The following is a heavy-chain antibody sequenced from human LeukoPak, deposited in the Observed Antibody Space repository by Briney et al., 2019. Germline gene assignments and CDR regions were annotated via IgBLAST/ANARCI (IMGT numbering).Heavy chain of an antibody. V-gene: IGHV3-30*19. D-gene: IGHD3-16*02. Sequence: GGSLRLSCAASGFTFSSYGMHWVRQAPGKGLEWVAVILSDGSKEFYTDSVKGRFTISRDNSKNTLYLQMNSLRAEDTAVYYCATYDYVWGSYRYYFDYWGQGTLVTVSS. CDR3: ATYDYVWGSYRYYFDY. CDR2: ILSDGSKE. CDR1: GFTFSSYG. J-gene: IGHJ4*02.